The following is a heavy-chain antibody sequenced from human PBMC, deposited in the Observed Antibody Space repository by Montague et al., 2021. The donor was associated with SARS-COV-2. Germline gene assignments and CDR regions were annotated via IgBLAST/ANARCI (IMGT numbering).Heavy chain of an antibody. CDR3: ARDCYGYGSGSYQRWFDP. Sequence: SETLSLTCTVSGGSISSYYWSWIRQPAGKGLEWIGRIYPSGSTKYNPSLKSRVTMSVDTSKNQFSLKLSSVTAADTAVYYCARDCYGYGSGSYQRWFDPWGQGTLVTVSS. J-gene: IGHJ5*02. V-gene: IGHV4-4*07. D-gene: IGHD3-10*01. CDR2: IYPSGST. CDR1: GGSISSYY.